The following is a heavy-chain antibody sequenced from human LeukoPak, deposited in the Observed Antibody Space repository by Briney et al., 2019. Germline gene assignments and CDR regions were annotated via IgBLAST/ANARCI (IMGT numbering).Heavy chain of an antibody. V-gene: IGHV1-46*01. Sequence: GASVKVSCKTSGYTLTSYYMHWVRQAPGQGLEWMAIINPSGGSTPYAQRFQGRVTMTRDTSTSTVYMELSSLRSEDTAVYYCARGCTGGSCYLIDYWGQGTLVTVSS. D-gene: IGHD2-15*01. CDR3: ARGCTGGSCYLIDY. CDR1: GYTLTSYY. J-gene: IGHJ4*02. CDR2: INPSGGST.